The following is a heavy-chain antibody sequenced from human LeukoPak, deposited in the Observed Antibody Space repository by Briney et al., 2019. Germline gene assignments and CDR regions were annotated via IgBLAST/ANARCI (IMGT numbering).Heavy chain of an antibody. J-gene: IGHJ4*02. CDR3: ARSSGYLAHIDY. V-gene: IGHV1-46*01. CDR1: GYTFTSYG. Sequence: ASVKVSCKASGYTFTSYGISWVRQAPGQGLEWMGIINPSGGSTSYAQKFQGRVTMTRDTSTSTVYMELSSLRSEDTAVYYCARSSGYLAHIDYWGQGTLVTVSS. CDR2: INPSGGST. D-gene: IGHD3-22*01.